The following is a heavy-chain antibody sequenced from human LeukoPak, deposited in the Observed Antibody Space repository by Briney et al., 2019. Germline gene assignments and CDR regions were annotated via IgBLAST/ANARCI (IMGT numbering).Heavy chain of an antibody. J-gene: IGHJ4*02. CDR1: GFTFSSYA. CDR2: ISYDGSNK. CDR3: VLNHYDSSGYYDFDY. D-gene: IGHD3-22*01. V-gene: IGHV3-30*04. Sequence: GGSLRLSCAASGFTFSSYAMHWVRQAPGKGLEWVAVISYDGSNKYYADSVKGRFTISRDNSKNTVYLQMNGLRAEDTAVYYCVLNHYDSSGYYDFDYWGQGTLVTVSS.